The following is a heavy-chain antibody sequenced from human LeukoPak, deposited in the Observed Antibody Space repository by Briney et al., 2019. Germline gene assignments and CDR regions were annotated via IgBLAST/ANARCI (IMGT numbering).Heavy chain of an antibody. CDR3: AKAPFTIFGVVDAFDI. CDR1: GFTFSSYA. D-gene: IGHD3-3*01. J-gene: IGHJ3*02. V-gene: IGHV3-23*01. Sequence: GGSLRLSCAASGFTFSSYAMSWVRQAPGKGLEWVSAISGSGGSTYCADSVKGRFTISRDNSKNTLYLQMNSLRAEDTAVYYCAKAPFTIFGVVDAFDIWGQGTMVTVSS. CDR2: ISGSGGST.